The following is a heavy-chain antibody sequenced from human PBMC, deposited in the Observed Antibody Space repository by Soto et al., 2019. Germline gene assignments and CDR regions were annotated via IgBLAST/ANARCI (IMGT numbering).Heavy chain of an antibody. CDR2: ILYDGSNK. Sequence: QVQLVESGGGVVQPGRSLRLSCAASGFTFSNYAIHWVRQAPGKGLEWVAVILYDGSNKDYADSVKGRFTISRDNSKNTLYLQMNSLRGEDTAVYYCARARASKFLLVAFDIWGQGTMVTVSS. D-gene: IGHD2-8*02. V-gene: IGHV3-30-3*01. J-gene: IGHJ3*02. CDR1: GFTFSNYA. CDR3: ARARASKFLLVAFDI.